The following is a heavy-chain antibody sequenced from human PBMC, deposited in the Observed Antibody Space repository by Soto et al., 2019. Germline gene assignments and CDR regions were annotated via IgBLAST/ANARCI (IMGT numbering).Heavy chain of an antibody. CDR3: TTNYYDSSGYYRGAFDI. J-gene: IGHJ3*02. Sequence: GGSLRLSCASSGFTFSNAWMSWVRQAPGKGLEWVGRIKSKTDGGTTDYAAPVKGRFTISRDDSKNTLYLQMNSLKTEDTAVYYCTTNYYDSSGYYRGAFDIWGQGTLVTVSS. CDR2: IKSKTDGGTT. D-gene: IGHD3-22*01. V-gene: IGHV3-15*01. CDR1: GFTFSNAW.